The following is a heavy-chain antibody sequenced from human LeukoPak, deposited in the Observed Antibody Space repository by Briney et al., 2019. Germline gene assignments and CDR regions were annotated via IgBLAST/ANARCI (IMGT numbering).Heavy chain of an antibody. D-gene: IGHD5-12*01. J-gene: IGHJ4*02. CDR2: ISWNSGSI. Sequence: GGSLRLSCAASVFTFDDYAMHWVRQAPGKGLEWVSGISWNSGSIGYADSEKGRFTISRDNAKNSLYLQMNSLRAEDTALYYCAKLVGRGSGYFSFVDYWGQGTLVTVSS. CDR3: AKLVGRGSGYFSFVDY. V-gene: IGHV3-9*01. CDR1: VFTFDDYA.